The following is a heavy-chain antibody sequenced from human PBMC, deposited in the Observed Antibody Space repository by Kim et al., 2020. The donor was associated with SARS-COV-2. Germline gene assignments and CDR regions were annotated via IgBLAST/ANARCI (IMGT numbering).Heavy chain of an antibody. CDR3: ARGIYSGYDGYFDL. CDR1: GGSISSYY. J-gene: IGHJ2*01. CDR2: IYYSRST. D-gene: IGHD5-12*01. Sequence: SETLSLTCTVSGGSISSYYWSWIRQPPGKGLEWIGSIYYSRSTDYNPSLKSRVTISVDTSKNQFSLKLSSVTAADTAVYYCARGIYSGYDGYFDLWGRGTLVTVSS. V-gene: IGHV4-59*13.